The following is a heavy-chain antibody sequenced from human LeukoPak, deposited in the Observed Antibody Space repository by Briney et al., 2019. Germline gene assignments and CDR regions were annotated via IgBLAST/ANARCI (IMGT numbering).Heavy chain of an antibody. CDR3: AKSRLSGINDAFDI. D-gene: IGHD3-3*01. CDR2: IYSGGST. J-gene: IGHJ3*02. CDR1: GFTVSSNY. Sequence: GGSLRLSCAASGFTVSSNYMSWVRQAPGKGLEWVSVIYSGGSTYYADSVKGRFTISRDNAKNSLYLQMSSLRAEDTAVYYCAKSRLSGINDAFDIWGQGTIVTVSS. V-gene: IGHV3-53*01.